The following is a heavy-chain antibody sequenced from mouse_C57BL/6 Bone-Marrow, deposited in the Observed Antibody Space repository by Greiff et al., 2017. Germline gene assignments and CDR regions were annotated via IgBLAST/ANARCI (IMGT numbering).Heavy chain of an antibody. CDR2: IDPSDSET. V-gene: IGHV1-52*01. CDR1: GYTFTSYW. CDR3: ARSGSSYDD. J-gene: IGHJ2*01. Sequence: QVQLQQPGAELVRPGSSVKLSCKASGYTFTSYWMHWVKQRPIQGLEWIGNIDPSDSETHYNQKFKDKATLTVDKSSSTAYMQLRSLTSEDSAVYYCARSGSSYDDWGQGTTLTVSS. D-gene: IGHD1-1*01.